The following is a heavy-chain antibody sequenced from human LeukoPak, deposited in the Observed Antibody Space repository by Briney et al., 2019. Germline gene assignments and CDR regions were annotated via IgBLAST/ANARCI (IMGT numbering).Heavy chain of an antibody. J-gene: IGHJ4*02. CDR1: GFTFSSYA. CDR3: ARGYCSSTSCYVYFDY. V-gene: IGHV3-30-3*01. D-gene: IGHD2-2*01. Sequence: GGSLRLSCAASGFTFSSYAMHWVRQAPGKGLEWVAVISYDGSNKYYADSVKGRFTISRDNAKNSLYLQMNSLRAEDTAVYYCARGYCSSTSCYVYFDYWGQGTLVTVSS. CDR2: ISYDGSNK.